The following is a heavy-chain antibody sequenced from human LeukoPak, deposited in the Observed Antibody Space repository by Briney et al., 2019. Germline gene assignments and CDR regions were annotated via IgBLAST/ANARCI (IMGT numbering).Heavy chain of an antibody. CDR3: ARRYNYGKEGFDY. CDR1: GFTFSSYS. J-gene: IGHJ4*02. CDR2: ISSSSSYI. Sequence: PGGSLRLSCAASGFTFSSYSMNWVRLAPGKGLEWVSSISSSSSYIYYADSVKGRFTISRDNAKNSLYLQMNSLRAEDTAVYYCARRYNYGKEGFDYWGQGTLVTVSS. D-gene: IGHD3-10*01. V-gene: IGHV3-21*04.